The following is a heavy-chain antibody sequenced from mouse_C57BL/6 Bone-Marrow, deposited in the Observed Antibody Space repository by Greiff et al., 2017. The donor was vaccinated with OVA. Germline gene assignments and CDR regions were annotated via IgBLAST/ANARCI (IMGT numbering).Heavy chain of an antibody. D-gene: IGHD4-1*01. CDR3: ARTGKGDY. Sequence: EVQLKESGPGLVKPSQSLTLTCSVTGYSITSGYYWNWIRRFPGNKLEWMGNISYDGSTNYNPSLKNRISITRDTSKNQLFLKLKSVTTEDTATYDCARTGKGDYRGQGTTLTVSS. CDR1: GYSITSGYY. V-gene: IGHV3-6*01. CDR2: ISYDGST. J-gene: IGHJ2*01.